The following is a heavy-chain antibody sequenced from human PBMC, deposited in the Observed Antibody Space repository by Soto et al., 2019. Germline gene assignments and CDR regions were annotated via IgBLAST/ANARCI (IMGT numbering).Heavy chain of an antibody. J-gene: IGHJ4*02. CDR1: GFSLSTNGAA. CDR2: IYWDDDK. CDR3: AHRRGGVGQKTWDY. V-gene: IGHV2-5*02. D-gene: IGHD1-26*01. Sequence: QITLKESGPTVVKPTQTLTLTCTFSGFSLSTNGAAVGWIRQPPGKALEWLALIYWDDDKRYSPSLNSRLTITKDTSKNQVVLTMTNMDPVDTATYYCAHRRGGVGQKTWDYWGQGTLVTVSS.